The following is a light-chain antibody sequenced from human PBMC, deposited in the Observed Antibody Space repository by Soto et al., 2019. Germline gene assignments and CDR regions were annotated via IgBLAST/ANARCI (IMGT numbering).Light chain of an antibody. J-gene: IGLJ2*01. V-gene: IGLV1-51*01. Sequence: QSVLTQPPSVSAAPGQKVTISCSGSSSNIGDNYVSWYQQLPGRAPKRLIYDNNKRSPGIPDRLSGSKSGTSATLGITGLQTGDEADYYCGTWDSSLSAVVFGGGTKVTVL. CDR3: GTWDSSLSAVV. CDR1: SSNIGDNY. CDR2: DNN.